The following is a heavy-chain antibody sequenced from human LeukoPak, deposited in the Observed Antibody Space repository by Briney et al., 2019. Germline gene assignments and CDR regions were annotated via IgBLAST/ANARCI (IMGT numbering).Heavy chain of an antibody. CDR3: AKDLFLYSSSWYGGGDYYYGMDV. J-gene: IGHJ6*02. CDR2: IIPIFGTA. D-gene: IGHD6-13*01. V-gene: IGHV1-69*13. CDR1: GGTFSSYA. Sequence: SVNVSCKASGGTFSSYAISWVRQAPGQGLEWMGGIIPIFGTANYAQKFQGRVTITADESTSTAYMELSSLRSEDTAVYYCAKDLFLYSSSWYGGGDYYYGMDVWGQGTTVTVSS.